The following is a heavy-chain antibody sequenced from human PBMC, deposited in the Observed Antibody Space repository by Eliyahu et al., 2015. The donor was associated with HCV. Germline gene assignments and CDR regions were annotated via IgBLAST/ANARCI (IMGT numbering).Heavy chain of an antibody. CDR3: AKAAWDVGGAASAFFHY. J-gene: IGHJ4*02. V-gene: IGHV3-23*01. D-gene: IGHD2-21*01. CDR1: GFTFSPYA. CDR2: ISGXGVSR. Sequence: EVQLLESGGGLIQPGGSLRLSCSASGFTFSPYAMNWVRQAPGKGLGWVSGISGXGVSRYYADSVKGRXTISRDNSKNTLDLQVNSLRAEDTAVYYCAKAAWDVGGAASAFFHYWGQGILVXVSS.